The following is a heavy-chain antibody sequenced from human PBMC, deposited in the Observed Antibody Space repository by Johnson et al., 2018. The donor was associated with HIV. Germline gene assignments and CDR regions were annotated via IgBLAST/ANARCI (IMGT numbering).Heavy chain of an antibody. CDR2: IGTIDDT. CDR3: TRGEGGYFYDSSGYYHRPDDAFEI. V-gene: IGHV3-13*01. D-gene: IGHD3-22*01. CDR1: GFTFSSYD. J-gene: IGHJ3*02. Sequence: EVQLVESGGDLVQPGGSLRLSCAASGFTFSSYDMHWVRQVRGKGLEWVSGIGTIDDTYYSDSVKGRFTISRENAKNSLYLQMNSLRAEDTAVYFCTRGEGGYFYDSSGYYHRPDDAFEIWGQGTMVTVSS.